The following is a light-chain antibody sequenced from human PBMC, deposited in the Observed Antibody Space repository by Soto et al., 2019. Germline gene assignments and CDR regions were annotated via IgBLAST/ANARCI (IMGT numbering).Light chain of an antibody. Sequence: EIEMTQSPATLSLARGERVTLSCRASESVSTNLAWYQQKAGQAPRLLIYGASTRATGIPARFSGSGSGTEFTLTISGLQSEDFAVYYCQKRSNWPLNFGGGTKVDIK. CDR1: ESVSTN. CDR3: QKRSNWPLN. V-gene: IGKV3-15*01. CDR2: GAS. J-gene: IGKJ4*01.